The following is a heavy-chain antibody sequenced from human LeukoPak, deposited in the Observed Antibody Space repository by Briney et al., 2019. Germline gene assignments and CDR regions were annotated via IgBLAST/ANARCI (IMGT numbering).Heavy chain of an antibody. CDR2: INPSGGST. Sequence: ASVKVSCKASGYTFTSYYMHWVRQAPGQGLEWMGIINPSGGSTSYAQKFQGRVTMTRDMSTSTVYMELSSLRSEDTAVYYCARGGPYYDSSGFLDYWGQGTLVTVSS. D-gene: IGHD3-22*01. V-gene: IGHV1-46*01. J-gene: IGHJ4*02. CDR3: ARGGPYYDSSGFLDY. CDR1: GYTFTSYY.